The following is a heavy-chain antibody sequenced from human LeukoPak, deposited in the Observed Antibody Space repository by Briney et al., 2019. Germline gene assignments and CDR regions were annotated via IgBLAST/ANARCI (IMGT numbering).Heavy chain of an antibody. CDR2: IHRAGRT. Sequence: SGTLSLTCAVSGVSISSSEWWIWVRQPPGQGLEWIGEIHRAGRTRYNPSLKSLVTISMDYTKNQFSLKLTSVTAADAAIYYCGKTDIYFNPIDYWGPGSLVTVSS. D-gene: IGHD3-9*01. CDR3: GKTDIYFNPIDY. V-gene: IGHV4-4*02. CDR1: GVSISSSEW. J-gene: IGHJ4*02.